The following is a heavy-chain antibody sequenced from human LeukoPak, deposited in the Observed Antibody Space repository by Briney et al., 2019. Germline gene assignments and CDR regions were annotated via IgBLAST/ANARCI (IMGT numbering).Heavy chain of an antibody. CDR1: GGSISSYY. D-gene: IGHD6-19*01. Sequence: SETLSLTCTVSGGSISSYYWSWIRQPPGKGLEWIGYIYYSGSTNYNPSLKSRVTISVDTSKNQFSLRLSSVTAADTAVYYCARGSIAVAGTQGPLFDYWGQGTLVTVSS. CDR3: ARGSIAVAGTQGPLFDY. J-gene: IGHJ4*02. CDR2: IYYSGST. V-gene: IGHV4-59*01.